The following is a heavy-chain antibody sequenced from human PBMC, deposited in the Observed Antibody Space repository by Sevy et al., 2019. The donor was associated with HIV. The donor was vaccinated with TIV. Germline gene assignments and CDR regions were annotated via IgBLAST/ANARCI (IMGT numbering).Heavy chain of an antibody. CDR3: ARDQGSSSWHLDY. CDR2: INGKGRST. V-gene: IGHV3-23*01. CDR1: EFIFSDYA. Sequence: GGSLRLSCAASEFIFSDYAMNWVRQTPGKGLEWVSSINGKGRSTHYADSVEGRFTISRDNAKNSLYLQMNSLRAEDTAVYYCARDQGSSSWHLDYWGQGTLVTVSS. J-gene: IGHJ4*02. D-gene: IGHD6-6*01.